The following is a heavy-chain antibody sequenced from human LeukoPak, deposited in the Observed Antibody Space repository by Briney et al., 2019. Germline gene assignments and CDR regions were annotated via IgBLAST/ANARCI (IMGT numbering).Heavy chain of an antibody. D-gene: IGHD6-6*01. CDR3: AKDRTVARTSGFHY. Sequence: PGGSLRLSCAASGFTFRNYGMHWVRQAPGKGLEWVALIWYDGSNKYYADSVKGRFTISRDNSENSLNLQLNSLRAEDTAVYYCAKDRTVARTSGFHYWGQGTLVTVSS. J-gene: IGHJ4*02. CDR2: IWYDGSNK. CDR1: GFTFRNYG. V-gene: IGHV3-33*06.